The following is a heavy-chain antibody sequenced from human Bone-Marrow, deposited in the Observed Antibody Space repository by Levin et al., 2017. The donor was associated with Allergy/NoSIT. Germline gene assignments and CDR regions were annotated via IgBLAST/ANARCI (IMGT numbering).Heavy chain of an antibody. CDR2: IYPRDSHI. CDR3: ARQDGLSYAMDV. Sequence: GGSLRLSCQGSGYNFTNYWIGWVRQMSGKGLEWMGIIYPRDSHIRYSPSFQGQVTISVDKSINNAYLQWSSLKASDTGIYYCARQDGLSYAMDVWGQGTTVTVSS. CDR1: GYNFTNYW. V-gene: IGHV5-51*01. J-gene: IGHJ6*02.